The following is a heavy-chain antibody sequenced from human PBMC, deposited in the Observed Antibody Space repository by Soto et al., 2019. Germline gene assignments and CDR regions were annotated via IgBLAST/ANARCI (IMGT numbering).Heavy chain of an antibody. V-gene: IGHV3-21*01. CDR3: ARDLELRSYYYYGMDV. J-gene: IGHJ6*02. CDR2: ISSSSSYI. Sequence: EVQLVESGGGLVKPGGSLRLSCAASGFTFSSYSMNWVRQAPGKGLEWVSSISSSSSYIYYADSVKGRFTISRDNAKNSLYLQMNSLRAEDTAVYYCARDLELRSYYYYGMDVWGQGTTVTVSS. D-gene: IGHD1-7*01. CDR1: GFTFSSYS.